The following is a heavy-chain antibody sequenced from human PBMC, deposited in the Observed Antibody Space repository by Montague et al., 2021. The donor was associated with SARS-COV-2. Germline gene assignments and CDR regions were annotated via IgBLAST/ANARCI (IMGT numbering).Heavy chain of an antibody. CDR1: GGSISGHY. V-gene: IGHV4-59*11. CDR2: FDHSGNT. J-gene: IGHJ2*01. Sequence: SETLSLTCSVSGGSISGHYWSWILQPPGKGLEWIGNFDHSGNTKYNPSLKGRATISVDTSKNQFALMLSSVTAADTAAYYCAREFRIELWQTNWYFGLWGRGTLVTVSS. D-gene: IGHD3-16*01. CDR3: AREFRIELWQTNWYFGL.